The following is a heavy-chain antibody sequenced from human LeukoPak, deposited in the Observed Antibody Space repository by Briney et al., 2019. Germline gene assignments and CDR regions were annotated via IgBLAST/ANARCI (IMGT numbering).Heavy chain of an antibody. J-gene: IGHJ4*02. CDR2: MNPNSGNT. Sequence: ASVKVSCKASGGTFSNYAINWVRQATGQGLEWMGWMNPNSGNTGYAQKFQGRVTMTRNTSISTAYMELSSLRSEDTAVYYCARVFGGYSSDYWGQGTLVTVSS. V-gene: IGHV1-8*02. D-gene: IGHD5-18*01. CDR1: GGTFSNYA. CDR3: ARVFGGYSSDY.